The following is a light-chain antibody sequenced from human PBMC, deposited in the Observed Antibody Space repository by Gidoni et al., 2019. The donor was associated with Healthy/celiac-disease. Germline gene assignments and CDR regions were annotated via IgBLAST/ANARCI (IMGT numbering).Light chain of an antibody. CDR1: QSISSY. CDR2: AAS. CDR3: QQSYSTTWT. V-gene: IGKV1-39*01. J-gene: IGKJ1*01. Sequence: DIQMTHSPSSLSASVGHRVTTTCRASQSISSYLNWYQQKPGKAPKLLIYAASSLQSGVPSRFSGSGSGTDFTLTISSLQPEDFATYYCQQSYSTTWTFGQGTKVEIK.